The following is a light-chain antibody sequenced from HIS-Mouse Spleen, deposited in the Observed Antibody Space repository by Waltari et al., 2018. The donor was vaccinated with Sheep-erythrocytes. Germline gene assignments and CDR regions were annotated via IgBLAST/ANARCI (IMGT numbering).Light chain of an antibody. CDR2: DAS. V-gene: IGKV3-11*01. CDR3: QQRSNWYT. J-gene: IGKJ2*01. CDR1: ESVSSY. Sequence: EIVLTQSPATLSLSPGERATLSCRDSESVSSYLAWYQQKPRQAPRLLIHDASNRATGIPARFSGSGSGTDFTLTISSLEPEDFAVYYCQQRSNWYTFGQGTKLEIK.